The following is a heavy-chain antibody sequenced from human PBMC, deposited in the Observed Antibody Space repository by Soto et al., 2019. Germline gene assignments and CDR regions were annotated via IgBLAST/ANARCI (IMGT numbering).Heavy chain of an antibody. Sequence: QVQLQQWGAGLLKPSETLSLTCAVYGGFVSSGNYYWSWIRQPPGKGLEWIGEMSHSAGSHLNPSHNSRVTISVDTSKNQFSLKMSSVTAADTALYYCARVERGTATTVVDAFDIWGPGTMVTVSS. D-gene: IGHD1-1*01. CDR1: GGFVSSGNYY. CDR3: ARVERGTATTVVDAFDI. CDR2: MSHSAGS. J-gene: IGHJ3*02. V-gene: IGHV4-34*01.